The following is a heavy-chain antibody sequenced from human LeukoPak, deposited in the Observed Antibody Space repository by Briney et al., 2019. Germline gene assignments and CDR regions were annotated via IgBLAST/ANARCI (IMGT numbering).Heavy chain of an antibody. D-gene: IGHD5-18*01. Sequence: GGSLRLSCAASGFTFSNYWMSWVRQAPGKGLEWVANIKQDGSETYYVDSVKGRFTISRDNARNSLYLQMNSLRAEDTAVYYCARFEYTYGYDYWGQGTLVTVSS. V-gene: IGHV3-7*05. J-gene: IGHJ4*02. CDR2: IKQDGSET. CDR1: GFTFSNYW. CDR3: ARFEYTYGYDY.